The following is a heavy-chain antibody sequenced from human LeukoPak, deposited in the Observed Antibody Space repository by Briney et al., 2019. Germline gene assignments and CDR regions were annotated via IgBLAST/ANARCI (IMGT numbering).Heavy chain of an antibody. CDR3: GLGVGWQPDY. V-gene: IGHV4-59*02. CDR1: GDSATGYF. CDR2: IYKIGTT. Sequence: ASETLSLTCTVFGDSATGYFLNWVRQPPGKGLEWIGHIYKIGTTNYNPSLKSRLTISADTSKNQFSLQLRSVTAADTAVYYCGLGVGWQPDYLGQGALVTVSS. J-gene: IGHJ4*02. D-gene: IGHD2-15*01.